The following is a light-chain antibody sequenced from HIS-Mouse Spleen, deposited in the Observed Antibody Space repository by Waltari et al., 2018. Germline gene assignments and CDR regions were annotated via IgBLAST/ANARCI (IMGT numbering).Light chain of an antibody. CDR2: EGS. CDR1: SCHVWRYYL. CDR3: CSYAGSSTGV. Sequence: QSALTQPASVSGSPGPSVPISCTGTSCHVWRYYLFSWYQQHPGKAPKLMIYEGSKRPSGVSNRFSGSKSGNTASLTISGLQAEDEADYYCCSYAGSSTGVFGSGTKVTVL. J-gene: IGLJ6*01. V-gene: IGLV2-23*01.